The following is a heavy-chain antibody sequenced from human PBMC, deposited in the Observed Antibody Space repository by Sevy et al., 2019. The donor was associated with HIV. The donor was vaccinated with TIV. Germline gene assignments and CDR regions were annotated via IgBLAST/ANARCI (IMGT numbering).Heavy chain of an antibody. D-gene: IGHD2-2*01. V-gene: IGHV1-2*06. CDR2: INPNSGGT. Sequence: ASVKVSCKASGYTFTGYYMHWVRQAPGQGLEWMGRINPNSGGTNYAQKFQGRVTMTRDTSISTAYMELSRLRSDDTAVDYCARAVGYCSSTSCYAGHYYYGMDVWGQGTTVTVSS. CDR3: ARAVGYCSSTSCYAGHYYYGMDV. J-gene: IGHJ6*02. CDR1: GYTFTGYY.